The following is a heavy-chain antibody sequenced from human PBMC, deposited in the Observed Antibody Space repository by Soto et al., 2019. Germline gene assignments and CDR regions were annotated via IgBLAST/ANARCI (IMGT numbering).Heavy chain of an antibody. CDR3: AKYSGSYSFEY. D-gene: IGHD1-26*01. Sequence: HPGGSLRLSCAASGFLVSNSWMSWVRQAPGKGLEWVANMKQDGSEKFYVDSVKGRFTISRDTAKNSLFLEMNSLRAEDTAVYYCAKYSGSYSFEYWGQGAPVTVSS. CDR1: GFLVSNSW. V-gene: IGHV3-7*03. CDR2: MKQDGSEK. J-gene: IGHJ4*02.